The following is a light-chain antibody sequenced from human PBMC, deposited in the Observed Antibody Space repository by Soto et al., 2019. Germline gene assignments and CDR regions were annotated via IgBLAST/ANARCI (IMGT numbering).Light chain of an antibody. CDR2: AAS. CDR1: QGITSW. Sequence: DIQMTQSPSSVSASVGDRVTITCRASQGITSWLAWYQQQPGKAPKLLIHAASSLQSGVPSRFSGSGSGTDFTLTISSLQPEDFATYHCQQSYSLPYTFGQGTKLEIK. V-gene: IGKV1-12*01. CDR3: QQSYSLPYT. J-gene: IGKJ2*01.